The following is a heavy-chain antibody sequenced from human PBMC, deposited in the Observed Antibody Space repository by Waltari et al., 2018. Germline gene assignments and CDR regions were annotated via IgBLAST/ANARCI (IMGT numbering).Heavy chain of an antibody. V-gene: IGHV4-34*01. J-gene: IGHJ6*02. CDR1: GGSFSGYY. D-gene: IGHD3-22*01. CDR2: INHSGST. CDR3: ARLYYYDSSGYPNSYYYYGMDV. Sequence: QVQLQQWGAGLLKPSETLSLTCAVYGGSFSGYYWSWIRQPPGKGLEWIGEINHSGSTNYNPSLKRRVTISVDTSKNQFSLKLSSVTAADTAVYYCARLYYYDSSGYPNSYYYYGMDVWGQGTTVTVSS.